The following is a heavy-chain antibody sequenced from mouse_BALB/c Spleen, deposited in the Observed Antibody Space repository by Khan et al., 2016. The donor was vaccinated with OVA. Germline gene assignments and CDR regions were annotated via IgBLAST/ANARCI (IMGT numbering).Heavy chain of an antibody. V-gene: IGHV1S81*02. CDR3: AGIKKIVATYFDY. D-gene: IGHD1-1*01. CDR1: GYTFTSYW. CDR2: TNPTNGRT. Sequence: VQLQQSGAELVKAGASVKMSCKASGYTFTSYWMHWVKQRLGQGLEWFAETNPTNGRTYYNEKFKSKATLTVDKSSSTAYMLLSGPTFEDSAVYYFAGIKKIVATYFDYWGQGTTLTVSS. J-gene: IGHJ2*01.